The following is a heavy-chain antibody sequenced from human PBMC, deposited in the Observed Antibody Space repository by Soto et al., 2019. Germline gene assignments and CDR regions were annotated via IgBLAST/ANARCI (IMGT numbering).Heavy chain of an antibody. V-gene: IGHV1-18*01. Sequence: SGKVSFKASCYTFTSYGISWVRQAPGQGLEWMGWISAYNGNTNYAQKLQGRVTMTTDTSTSTAYMELRSLRSDDTAVYYCARDHPYCSGGSCYSGSAFDIWGQGTMVTVSS. CDR2: ISAYNGNT. D-gene: IGHD2-15*01. CDR3: ARDHPYCSGGSCYSGSAFDI. J-gene: IGHJ3*02. CDR1: CYTFTSYG.